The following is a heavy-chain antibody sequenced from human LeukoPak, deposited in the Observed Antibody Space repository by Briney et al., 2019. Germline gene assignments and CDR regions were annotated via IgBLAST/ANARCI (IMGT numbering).Heavy chain of an antibody. J-gene: IGHJ6*02. V-gene: IGHV4-39*07. Sequence: SETLSLTCPVSGGSISSSFNYWAWIRQPPGKGLEWIGSIYESGSAYYNPSLKSRITMSVDTSENQFSLKLSSVTAADTAVYYCARADYYYGMDVWGQGTTVTVSS. CDR3: ARADYYYGMDV. CDR1: GGSISSSFNY. CDR2: IYESGSA.